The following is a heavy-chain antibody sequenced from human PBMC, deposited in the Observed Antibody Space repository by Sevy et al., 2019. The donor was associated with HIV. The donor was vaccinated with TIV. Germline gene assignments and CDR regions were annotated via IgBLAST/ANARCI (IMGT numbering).Heavy chain of an antibody. J-gene: IGHJ6*02. CDR3: VKVKEIRVIIPAAMAFYGMDV. Sequence: GGSLRLSCAASGFTFDDYDMHWIRQTPGKGLEWVSSISWNSGGIAYAASVKGRFTISRDNAKNSVYLQMNSLRVEDTALYYCVKVKEIRVIIPAAMAFYGMDVWGQGTTVTVSS. CDR1: GFTFDDYD. V-gene: IGHV3-9*01. CDR2: ISWNSGGI. D-gene: IGHD2-2*01.